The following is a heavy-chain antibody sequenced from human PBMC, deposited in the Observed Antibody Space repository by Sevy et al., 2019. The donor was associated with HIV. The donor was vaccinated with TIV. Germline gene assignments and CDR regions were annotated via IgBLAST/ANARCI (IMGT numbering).Heavy chain of an antibody. CDR1: GFTFSNYW. Sequence: GGSLRLSCAGSGFTFSNYWMSWVRQAPGKGLEWVANIKRDGSEKYYVASVKGRFTISRDKAKISLYLQMNSLRVEDTAVYYCARDCSSASCLWGMDVWGQGTMVTVSS. D-gene: IGHD2-2*01. J-gene: IGHJ6*02. V-gene: IGHV3-7*03. CDR3: ARDCSSASCLWGMDV. CDR2: IKRDGSEK.